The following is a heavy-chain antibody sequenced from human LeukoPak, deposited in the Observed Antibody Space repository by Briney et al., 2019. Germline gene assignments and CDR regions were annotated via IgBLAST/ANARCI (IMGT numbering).Heavy chain of an antibody. V-gene: IGHV3-9*01. J-gene: IGHJ6*02. CDR1: GFTFDDYA. CDR2: ISWNSGSI. Sequence: GGSLRLSCAASGFTFDDYAMHWVRQAPGKGLEWVSGISWNSGSIGYADSVKGRFTISRDNAKNSLYLQMNSLRAEDTALYYCAKDMGPRDYYYRMDVWGQGTTVTVSS. CDR3: AKDMGPRDYYYRMDV.